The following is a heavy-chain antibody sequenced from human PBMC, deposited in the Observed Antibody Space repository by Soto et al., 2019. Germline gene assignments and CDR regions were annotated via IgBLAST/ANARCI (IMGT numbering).Heavy chain of an antibody. CDR2: ISYSGNT. D-gene: IGHD3-16*01. V-gene: IGHV4-30-4*01. J-gene: IGHJ4*02. Sequence: SETLSLTCTVSGDSISSSGHSWNWIRQPPGKDLEWIGYISYSGNTYYNPSLKSRVIISVDRSNSQFSLRLNSVTAADTAVYYGARAGGVWGASRRTNPYYFDYGDRGTLLTAST. CDR3: ARAGGVWGASRRTNPYYFDY. CDR1: GDSISSSGHS.